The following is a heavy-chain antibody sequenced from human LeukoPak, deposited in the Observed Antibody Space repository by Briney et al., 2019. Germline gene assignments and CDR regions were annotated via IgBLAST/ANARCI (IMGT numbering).Heavy chain of an antibody. D-gene: IGHD5-12*01. CDR1: GFTVSSNY. CDR2: IYSGGST. CDR3: ARVRDLYRDY. J-gene: IGHJ4*02. Sequence: PGGSLRLSCAASGFTVSSNYMSWVRQAPGKGLEWVSVIYSGGSTYYADSVKGRFTISRDNAKNSLYLHMSSLRAEDTAVYYCARVRDLYRDYWGQGILVTVSS. V-gene: IGHV3-66*01.